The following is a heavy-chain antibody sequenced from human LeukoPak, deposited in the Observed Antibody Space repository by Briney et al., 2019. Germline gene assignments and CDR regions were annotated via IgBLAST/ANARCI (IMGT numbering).Heavy chain of an antibody. D-gene: IGHD2-15*01. CDR2: ISYDGSNK. CDR1: GFTFSSYA. V-gene: IGHV3-30*04. J-gene: IGHJ6*02. Sequence: GGSLRLSCAASGFTFSSYAMHWVRQAPGKGLEWVAVISYDGSNKYYADSVKGRFTISRDNSKNTLYLQMNSLRAEDTAVYYCARAGRDYYGMDVWGQGTTVTVSS. CDR3: ARAGRDYYGMDV.